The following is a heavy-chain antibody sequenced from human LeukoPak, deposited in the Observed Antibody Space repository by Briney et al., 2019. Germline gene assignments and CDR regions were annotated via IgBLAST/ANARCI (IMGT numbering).Heavy chain of an antibody. D-gene: IGHD3-9*01. Sequence: SVKVSCKASGGTFSSYAISWVRQAPGQGLEWMGGIIPIFGTANYAQKFQGRVTITADESTSTAYMELSSLRSEDTAVYYCARDHNPYIPIDKFDTYNWFDPWGQGTLVTVSS. V-gene: IGHV1-69*13. CDR2: IIPIFGTA. J-gene: IGHJ5*02. CDR1: GGTFSSYA. CDR3: ARDHNPYIPIDKFDTYNWFDP.